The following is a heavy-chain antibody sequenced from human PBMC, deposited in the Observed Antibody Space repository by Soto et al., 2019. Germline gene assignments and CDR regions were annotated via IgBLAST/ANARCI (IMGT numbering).Heavy chain of an antibody. CDR3: ARGLCSSTSCYPGMDV. Sequence: ASVKVSCKASGFTFTSSAMQWVRQARGQRLEWIGWIVVGSGNTNYAQKFQERVTMTRDTSTSTVYMELSSLRSEDTAVYYCARGLCSSTSCYPGMDVWGQGTTVTVSS. CDR1: GFTFTSSA. D-gene: IGHD2-2*01. V-gene: IGHV1-58*02. CDR2: IVVGSGNT. J-gene: IGHJ6*02.